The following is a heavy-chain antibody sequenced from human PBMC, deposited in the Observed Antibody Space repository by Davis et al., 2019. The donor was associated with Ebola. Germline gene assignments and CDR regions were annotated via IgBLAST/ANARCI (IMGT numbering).Heavy chain of an antibody. Sequence: MPSETLSLTCAVYGGSFSGYYWSWIRQPPGKGLEWIGEINHSGSTNYNPSLKSRVTISVDTSKNQFSLKLSSVTAAETAVYYCARGGQGVGAGRWLDPWGQGNLVIVSS. CDR3: ARGGQGVGAGRWLDP. J-gene: IGHJ5*02. D-gene: IGHD1-26*01. CDR1: GGSFSGYY. CDR2: INHSGST. V-gene: IGHV4-34*01.